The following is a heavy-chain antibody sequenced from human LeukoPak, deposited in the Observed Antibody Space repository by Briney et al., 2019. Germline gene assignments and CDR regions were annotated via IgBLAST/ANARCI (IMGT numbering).Heavy chain of an antibody. CDR1: GGSISSYY. D-gene: IGHD2-2*01. CDR3: ARGASHCSSTSCYGYFDY. CDR2: IYTSGST. V-gene: IGHV4-4*07. J-gene: IGHJ4*02. Sequence: SETLSLTCTVSGGSISSYYWSWIRQPAGKGLEWIGRIYTSGSTNYNPSLKSRVTMSVDTSKNQFSLKLSSVTAADAAVYYCARGASHCSSTSCYGYFDYWGQGTLVTVSS.